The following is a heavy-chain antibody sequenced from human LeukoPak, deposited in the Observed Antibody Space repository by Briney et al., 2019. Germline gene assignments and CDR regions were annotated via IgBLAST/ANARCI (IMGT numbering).Heavy chain of an antibody. CDR1: GFTFSSYA. CDR3: ARDFWDIVVVPAASNWFDP. D-gene: IGHD2-2*01. J-gene: IGHJ5*02. CDR2: ISYDGSNK. Sequence: GGSLRLSCAASGFTFSSYAMHWVRQAPGKGREWVAVISYDGSNKYYADSVKGRFTISRDNSKNTLYLQVNSLRAEDTAVYYCARDFWDIVVVPAASNWFDPWGQGTLVTVSS. V-gene: IGHV3-30-3*01.